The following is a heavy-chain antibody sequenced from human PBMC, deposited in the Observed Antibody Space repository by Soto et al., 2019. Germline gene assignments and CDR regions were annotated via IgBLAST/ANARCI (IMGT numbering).Heavy chain of an antibody. CDR2: VYYSGTS. Sequence: QLQLQESGPGLVKPAETLFLTCNFSADSISSRGYYWGWIRQAPGKGLEWIGSVYYSGTSHYNPSLKSRATISRDTSKDQFYLALSSVSAADTAVYYCGRHGQWHYDDSGSLSLGYLDLWGRGTLVTVSS. V-gene: IGHV4-39*01. J-gene: IGHJ2*01. CDR3: GRHGQWHYDDSGSLSLGYLDL. CDR1: ADSISSRGYY. D-gene: IGHD3-22*01.